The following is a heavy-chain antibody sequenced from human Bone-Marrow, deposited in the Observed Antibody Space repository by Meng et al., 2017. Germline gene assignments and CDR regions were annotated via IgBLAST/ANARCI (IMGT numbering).Heavy chain of an antibody. Sequence: GGSLRLSCAASGFTFSSYAMSWVRQAPGKGLEWVSAISGSGGSTYYADSVKGRFTTSRDNSKNTLYLQMNSLRAEDTAVYYCAKDFGRAPTGILGYWGQGTLVTVSS. CDR3: AKDFGRAPTGILGY. J-gene: IGHJ4*02. D-gene: IGHD3/OR15-3a*01. CDR2: ISGSGGST. CDR1: GFTFSSYA. V-gene: IGHV3-23*01.